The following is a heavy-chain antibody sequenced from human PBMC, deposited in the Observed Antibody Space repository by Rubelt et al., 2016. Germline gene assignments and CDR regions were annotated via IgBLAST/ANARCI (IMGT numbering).Heavy chain of an antibody. Sequence: VQLLESGGGLVQPGRSLRLSCAASGFTFSSYGMHWVRQAPGKGLEWVAVIWYDGSNKYYADSVKGRFTISRDNSKNTLYLQMNSLRAEDTAVYYCARERNSGYDFDYWGQGTLVTVSS. J-gene: IGHJ4*02. CDR1: GFTFSSYG. D-gene: IGHD5-12*01. CDR2: IWYDGSNK. V-gene: IGHV3-33*01. CDR3: ARERNSGYDFDY.